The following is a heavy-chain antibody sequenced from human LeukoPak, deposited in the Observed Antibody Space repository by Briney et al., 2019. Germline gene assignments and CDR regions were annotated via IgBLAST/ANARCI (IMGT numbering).Heavy chain of an antibody. CDR1: GGSVSSGSYY. V-gene: IGHV4-61*01. Sequence: SETLSLTCTVSGGSVSSGSYYWSWIRQPPGKGLEWIGYIYYSGSTNYNPSLKSRVTISVDTSKNQFSLKLSSVTAADTAVYYCARLVAGDYWYFDLWGRATLVTVSS. J-gene: IGHJ2*01. CDR3: ARLVAGDYWYFDL. D-gene: IGHD6-19*01. CDR2: IYYSGST.